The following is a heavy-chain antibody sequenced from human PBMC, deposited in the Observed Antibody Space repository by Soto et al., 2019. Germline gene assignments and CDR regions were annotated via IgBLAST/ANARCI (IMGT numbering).Heavy chain of an antibody. CDR2: INPSDSRP. V-gene: IGHV1-46*03. CDR1: GYTFTSND. Sequence: QVSLVQSGAEVTKPGASVKLSCKASGYTFTSNDLYWVRQAPGPGLEWMGMINPSDSRPTYARDFQGRVAMTRDTSTGTCYREVARLRSEDTGVYYCVGGRGSWLWRFDLWGGGTLVSVSS. CDR3: VGGRGSWLWRFDL. J-gene: IGHJ2*01. D-gene: IGHD6-13*01.